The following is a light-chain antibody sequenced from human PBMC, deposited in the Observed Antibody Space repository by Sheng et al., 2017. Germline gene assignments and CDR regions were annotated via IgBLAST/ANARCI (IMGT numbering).Light chain of an antibody. CDR1: SSSIGAGHD. J-gene: IGLJ2*01. Sequence: QSVLTQPPSVSGAPGQRVTISCTGSSSSIGAGHDINWYQHLPGRAPKLLIFGNNNRPSGVPDRFSGSKSGTSASLAITGLQAEDEADYYCQSYDSSLSGVVFGGGTKLTVL. CDR2: GNN. V-gene: IGLV1-40*01. CDR3: QSYDSSLSGVV.